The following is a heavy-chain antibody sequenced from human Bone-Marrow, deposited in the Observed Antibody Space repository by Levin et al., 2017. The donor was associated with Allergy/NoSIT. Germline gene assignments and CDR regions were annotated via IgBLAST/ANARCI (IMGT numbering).Heavy chain of an antibody. D-gene: IGHD7-27*01. CDR1: GFTFDDFA. CDR3: AKGLNWGSPNTFDD. J-gene: IGHJ4*02. CDR2: INWNRGII. V-gene: IGHV3-9*01. Sequence: PGESLKISCAASGFTFDDFAMHWVRQVPGKGLEWVSGINWNRGIIGYADSVKDRFTISRDNARNSLFLQMNSLGPEDTALYYCAKGLNWGSPNTFDDWGQGTLVTVSS.